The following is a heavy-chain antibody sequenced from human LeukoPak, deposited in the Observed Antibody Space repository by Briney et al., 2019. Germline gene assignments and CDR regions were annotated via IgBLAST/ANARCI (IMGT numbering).Heavy chain of an antibody. J-gene: IGHJ2*01. V-gene: IGHV1-2*02. CDR1: GYTFTGYY. CDR2: INPNTGGT. Sequence: ASVKVSCKASGYTFTGYYMHWVRQAPGQGFEWMGWINPNTGGTHYAQNFQGRVTMTRDTSISTAYMEFSRLKSDDTAVYYCARTYYDFWSGSRYWYFQLWGRGTLVTVSS. D-gene: IGHD3-3*01. CDR3: ARTYYDFWSGSRYWYFQL.